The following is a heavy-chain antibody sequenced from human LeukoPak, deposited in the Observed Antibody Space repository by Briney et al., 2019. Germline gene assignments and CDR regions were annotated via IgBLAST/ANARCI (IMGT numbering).Heavy chain of an antibody. V-gene: IGHV4-30-2*01. CDR2: INHSGSN. Sequence: SETLSLTCIVSGDSITSGDYYWSWIRQPPGKGLEWIGCINHSGSNYNNPSLKSRVTISMDTSKNQFSLELSGVTAADTAVYYCARQRVIAVAVYNWFDPWGQGTLVTVSS. CDR3: ARQRVIAVAVYNWFDP. CDR1: GDSITSGDYY. J-gene: IGHJ5*02. D-gene: IGHD6-19*01.